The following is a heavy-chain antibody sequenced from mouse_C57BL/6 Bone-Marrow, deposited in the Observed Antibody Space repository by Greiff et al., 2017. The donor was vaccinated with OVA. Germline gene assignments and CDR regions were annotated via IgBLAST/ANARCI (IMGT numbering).Heavy chain of an antibody. CDR3: ARQKGVDY. CDR2: ISSGGSYT. Sequence: EVQLVESGGDLVKPGGSLKLSCAASGFTFSSYGMSWVRQTPGKRLEWVATISSGGSYTYYPDSVKGRFTISRDNAKNTLYLQMSSLKSEDTAMYYCARQKGVDYWGQGTSVTVSS. J-gene: IGHJ4*01. V-gene: IGHV5-6*01. CDR1: GFTFSSYG.